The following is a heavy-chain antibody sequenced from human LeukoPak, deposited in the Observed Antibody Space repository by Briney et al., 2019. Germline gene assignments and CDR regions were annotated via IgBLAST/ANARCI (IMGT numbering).Heavy chain of an antibody. CDR2: IYYSGST. Sequence: PSETLSLTCTVSGGSISSSSYYWGWIRQPPGKGLEWIGSIYYSGSTYYNPSLKSRVTISVDTSKNQFSLKLSSVTAADTAVYYCARDDGGFQHWGQGTLVTVSS. V-gene: IGHV4-39*07. CDR1: GGSISSSSYY. CDR3: ARDDGGFQH. J-gene: IGHJ1*01. D-gene: IGHD3-10*01.